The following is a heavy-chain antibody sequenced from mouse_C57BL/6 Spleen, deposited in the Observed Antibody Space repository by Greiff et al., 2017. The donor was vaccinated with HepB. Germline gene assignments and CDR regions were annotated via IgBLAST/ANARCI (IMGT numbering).Heavy chain of an antibody. CDR3: ARGADGYSWFAY. D-gene: IGHD2-3*01. CDR2: ISYSGST. CDR1: GYSITSGYD. V-gene: IGHV3-1*01. J-gene: IGHJ3*01. Sequence: VQLQQSGPGMVKPSQSLSLTCTVTGYSITSGYDWHWIRHFPGNKLEWMGYISYSGSTNYNPSLKSRISITHDTSKNHFFLKLNSVTTEDTATYYCARGADGYSWFAYWGQGTLVTVSA.